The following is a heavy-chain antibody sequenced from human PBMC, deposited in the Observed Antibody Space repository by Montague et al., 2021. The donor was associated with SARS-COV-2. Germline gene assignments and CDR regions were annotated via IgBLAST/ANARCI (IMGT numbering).Heavy chain of an antibody. J-gene: IGHJ3*01. CDR3: ASLTVAVVGGAFDV. CDR2: TNSDGSST. Sequence: SLRLSCAASGFTFSSFWMHWVRQAPGKGLVWVSRTNSDGSSTNYADSVKGRFTISRDNSKNTLYLQMNSLRAEDTAVYYCASLTVAVVGGAFDVWGQGTVVTVSS. V-gene: IGHV3-74*01. D-gene: IGHD6-13*01. CDR1: GFTFSSFW.